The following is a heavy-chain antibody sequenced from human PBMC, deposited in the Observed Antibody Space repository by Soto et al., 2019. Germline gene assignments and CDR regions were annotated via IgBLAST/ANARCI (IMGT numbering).Heavy chain of an antibody. D-gene: IGHD3-16*02. V-gene: IGHV1-18*01. J-gene: IGHJ4*02. Sequence: ASVKVSCKASGYTFTSYGINWVRQAPGQGLEWMGKINPTGGNPNYGQKLQGRVTVTTDTSTSTVYMELSSLRSDDTAVYYCSRDLSPYWGQGTLVTAPQ. CDR1: GYTFTSYG. CDR3: SRDLSPY. CDR2: INPTGGNP.